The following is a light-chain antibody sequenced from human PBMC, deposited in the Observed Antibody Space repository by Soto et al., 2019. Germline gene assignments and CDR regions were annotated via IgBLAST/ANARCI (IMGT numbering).Light chain of an antibody. CDR3: SSYTSSSTVV. V-gene: IGLV2-14*01. CDR2: EVS. Sequence: QSVLTQPASVSGSPGQSITISCTGTSSDISAYKYVSWYQQHSGKAPKLMIYEVSNRPSGVSNRFSGSKSGNTASLTISGLQAEDEADYYCSSYTSSSTVVFGGGTKVTVL. J-gene: IGLJ3*02. CDR1: SSDISAYKY.